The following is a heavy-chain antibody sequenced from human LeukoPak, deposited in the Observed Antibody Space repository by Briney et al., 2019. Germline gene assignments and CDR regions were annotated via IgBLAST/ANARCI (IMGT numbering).Heavy chain of an antibody. CDR1: GFTFSSYW. V-gene: IGHV3-7*01. J-gene: IGHJ5*02. D-gene: IGHD3-10*01. Sequence: PGGSLRLSCAASGFTFSSYWMSWVRQAPGKGLEWVANIKQDGSEKYYVDSVKGRFTISRDNAKNSLYLQMNSLRAEDMAVYYCARLVWFGESYAENWFDPWGQGTLVTVSS. CDR2: IKQDGSEK. CDR3: ARLVWFGESYAENWFDP.